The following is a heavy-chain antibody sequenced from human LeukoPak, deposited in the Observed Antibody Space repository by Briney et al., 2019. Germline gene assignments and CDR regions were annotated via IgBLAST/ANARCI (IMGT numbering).Heavy chain of an antibody. J-gene: IGHJ4*02. CDR2: IYYSGST. D-gene: IGHD6-13*01. Sequence: SETLSLTCTVSGGSISSYYWSWIRQPPGKGLEWIGYIYYSGSTNYNPSLKSRVTISVDTSKNQFSLKLSSVTAADTAVYYCARDAGYSSSWYGRGLDYWGQGTLVTVSS. CDR3: ARDAGYSSSWYGRGLDY. V-gene: IGHV4-59*01. CDR1: GGSISSYY.